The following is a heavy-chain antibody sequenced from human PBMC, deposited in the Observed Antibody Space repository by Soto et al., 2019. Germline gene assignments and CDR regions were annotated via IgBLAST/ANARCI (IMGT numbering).Heavy chain of an antibody. J-gene: IGHJ5*02. Sequence: GGSLRLSCTFRTYGMHWLRQAPGKGLEWVAVISYDGSNKYYADSVKGRFTISRDNSKNTLYLQMNSLRAEDTAVYYCARDFYYYDSSGYYRESNWFDPWGQGTLVTVSS. V-gene: IGHV3-30*19. CDR1: FRTYG. CDR2: ISYDGSNK. D-gene: IGHD3-22*01. CDR3: ARDFYYYDSSGYYRESNWFDP.